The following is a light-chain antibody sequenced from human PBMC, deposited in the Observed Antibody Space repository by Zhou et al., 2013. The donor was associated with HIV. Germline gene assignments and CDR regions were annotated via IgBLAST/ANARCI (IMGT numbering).Light chain of an antibody. CDR3: QQYGSSLSIT. Sequence: ERVMTQSPSTLSLSPGERATLSCRASQSVRSGVAWYQQKPGQAPRLLIYDASTRATGIPPRFSGSGSGTEFILTISSLQPEDFAVYYCQQYGSSLSITFGQGTRLEIK. CDR1: QSVRSG. J-gene: IGKJ5*01. V-gene: IGKV3-15*01. CDR2: DAS.